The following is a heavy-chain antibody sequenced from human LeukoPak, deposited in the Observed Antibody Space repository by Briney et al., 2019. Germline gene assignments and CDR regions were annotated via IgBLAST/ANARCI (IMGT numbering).Heavy chain of an antibody. CDR2: ITWDGGST. Sequence: GGSLRLSCAASGFTFDDYAMHWVRQAPGKGLEWVSLITWDGGSTYYADSVKGRFTISRDNSKNSLYLQMNSLRAEDTAVYYCARGSVDTAMDHYYYYMDVWGKGTTVTVSS. D-gene: IGHD5-18*01. J-gene: IGHJ6*03. V-gene: IGHV3-43D*03. CDR1: GFTFDDYA. CDR3: ARGSVDTAMDHYYYYMDV.